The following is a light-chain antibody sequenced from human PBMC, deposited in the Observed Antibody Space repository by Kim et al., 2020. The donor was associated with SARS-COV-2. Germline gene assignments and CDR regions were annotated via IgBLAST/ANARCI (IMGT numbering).Light chain of an antibody. CDR2: NDN. V-gene: IGLV1-44*01. Sequence: GQGVTISCSGSSSNVGGYFDNWWQQLPGTTAKEFIYNDNQRPSGVPARFSGCRSGATASLAISGRQSEDEADYYCATWDVSLNGWVFGGGTKVTVL. CDR1: SSNVGGYF. CDR3: ATWDVSLNGWV. J-gene: IGLJ3*02.